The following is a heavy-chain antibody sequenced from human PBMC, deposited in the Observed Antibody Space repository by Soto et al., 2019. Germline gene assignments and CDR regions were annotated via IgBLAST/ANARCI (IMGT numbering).Heavy chain of an antibody. CDR2: IKWDASVK. CDR1: GFTFGIYC. Sequence: XVSLRLACAASGFTFGIYCMSWVRQAPGKGLEWLATIKWDASVKKYVDSVKGRFTMSRDNAKNSLYLQMDSLRAEDTAVYYCARDSGPGSGTSVNHYLDYWGHGTLVTVSS. V-gene: IGHV3-7*01. J-gene: IGHJ4*01. CDR3: ARDSGPGSGTSVNHYLDY. D-gene: IGHD3-10*01.